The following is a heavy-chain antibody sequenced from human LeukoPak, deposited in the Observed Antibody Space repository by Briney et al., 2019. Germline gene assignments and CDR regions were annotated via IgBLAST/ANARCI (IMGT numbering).Heavy chain of an antibody. CDR2: IFYTGTT. J-gene: IGHJ4*02. CDR3: ARAIVVTAAPDY. Sequence: SQTLSLTCTVSGDSINSSAYYWTWIRQHPGTGLEWLGYIFYTGTTYYNPSLKSRVAISADTSRNQFSLNLTSVTAADTAGYYCARAIVVTAAPDYWGQGTLVTVSS. CDR1: GDSINSSAYY. D-gene: IGHD2-21*02. V-gene: IGHV4-31*03.